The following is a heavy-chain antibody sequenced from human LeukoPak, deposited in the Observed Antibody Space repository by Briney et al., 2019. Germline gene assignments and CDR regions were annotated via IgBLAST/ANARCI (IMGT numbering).Heavy chain of an antibody. D-gene: IGHD3-10*01. Sequence: GGSLRLSCAASGLTFSNSGMHWVRQAPGKGLEWVAVFSYDGGNKYYLYSVKSPFTISRNNSKNILYLQVSSLRPEDTAVYYCAKGRFSMIRGVDNNFDSWGQGTLVTVSS. CDR1: GLTFSNSG. J-gene: IGHJ4*02. V-gene: IGHV3-30*18. CDR2: FSYDGGNK. CDR3: AKGRFSMIRGVDNNFDS.